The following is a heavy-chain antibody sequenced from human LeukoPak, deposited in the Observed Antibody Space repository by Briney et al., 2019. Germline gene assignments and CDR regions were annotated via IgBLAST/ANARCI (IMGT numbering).Heavy chain of an antibody. V-gene: IGHV3-15*01. J-gene: IGHJ4*02. CDR1: GFTFSNAW. Sequence: SGGSLRLSCAASGFTFSNAWMSWVRQAPGKGLEWVGHIKNKTDGGTTDYAAPVKGRFTISRDDSKNTLYLQMNSLKTEDTAVYYCTTPGGLWGQGTLVTVSS. D-gene: IGHD3-10*01. CDR3: TTPGGL. CDR2: IKNKTDGGTT.